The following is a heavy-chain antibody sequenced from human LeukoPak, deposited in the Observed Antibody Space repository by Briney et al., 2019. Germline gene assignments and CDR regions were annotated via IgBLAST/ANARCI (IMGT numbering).Heavy chain of an antibody. CDR3: AKDSSVYHYDSRNFDY. D-gene: IGHD3-22*01. CDR2: IRYDGGNK. V-gene: IGHV3-30*02. Sequence: GGSLRLSCAASGFTFSSYGMHWVRQAPGKGLEGVAFIRYDGGNKYYADSVKGRFTISRDNCKNTLYLQMNSLRAEDTAVYYCAKDSSVYHYDSRNFDYWGQGTLVTVSS. J-gene: IGHJ4*02. CDR1: GFTFSSYG.